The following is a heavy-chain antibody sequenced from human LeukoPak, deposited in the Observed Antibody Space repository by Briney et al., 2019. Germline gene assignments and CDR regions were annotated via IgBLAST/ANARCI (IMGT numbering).Heavy chain of an antibody. CDR3: ARDLGSGSYNY. Sequence: GGSLRLSCAASGFTFSSYSMNWVRQAPGKGLEWVSSISSSSSYIYYADSVKGRFTISRDNAKNSLYLQMNSLRAEDTAMYYCARDLGSGSYNYWGQGTLVTVSS. D-gene: IGHD3-10*01. J-gene: IGHJ4*02. CDR1: GFTFSSYS. V-gene: IGHV3-21*01. CDR2: ISSSSSYI.